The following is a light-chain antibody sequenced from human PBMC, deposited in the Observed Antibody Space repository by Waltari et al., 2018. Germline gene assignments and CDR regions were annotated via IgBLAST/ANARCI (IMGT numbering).Light chain of an antibody. V-gene: IGKV3-11*01. CDR3: QQRSNWPPLT. Sequence: IVLTQSPATLPLSPGERATLSCTASQSVSSYLAWYQQKPVQASRLLIYDASNRATCIPARFSGSGSGTDFTLTISSLEPEDFAVYYCQQRSNWPPLTFGGGTKVEIK. CDR2: DAS. CDR1: QSVSSY. J-gene: IGKJ4*02.